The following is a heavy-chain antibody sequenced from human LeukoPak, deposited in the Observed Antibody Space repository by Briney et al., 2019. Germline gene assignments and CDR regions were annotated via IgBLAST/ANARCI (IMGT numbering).Heavy chain of an antibody. CDR2: IIPIFGTA. D-gene: IGHD2-15*01. J-gene: IGHJ4*02. Sequence: VASVKVSCKASGGTFSSYAISWVRQAPGQGLEWMGGIIPIFGTANYAQKFQGRVTITADESTSTAYMELSSLRSEDTAVYYCARDRPGGTDYWGQGTPVTVSS. CDR3: ARDRPGGTDY. V-gene: IGHV1-69*13. CDR1: GGTFSSYA.